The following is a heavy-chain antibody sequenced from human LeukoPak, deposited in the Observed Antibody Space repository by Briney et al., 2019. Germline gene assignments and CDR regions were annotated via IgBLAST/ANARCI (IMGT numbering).Heavy chain of an antibody. J-gene: IGHJ4*02. V-gene: IGHV3-33*01. Sequence: GGSLRLSCSASGFTFSSYGMHWVRQAPGKGLEWVAVIWYDGSNKYYADSVKGRFTNSRDNSKNTVYLQMNSLRAEDTAVYYCARTPGGSGNLFDYWGQGTLVTVSS. D-gene: IGHD3-10*01. CDR1: GFTFSSYG. CDR2: IWYDGSNK. CDR3: ARTPGGSGNLFDY.